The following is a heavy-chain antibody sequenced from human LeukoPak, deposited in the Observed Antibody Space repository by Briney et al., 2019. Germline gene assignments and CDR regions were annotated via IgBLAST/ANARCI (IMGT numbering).Heavy chain of an antibody. V-gene: IGHV3-74*01. CDR2: INTDESRT. CDR3: ARNRGSSWNYYMDV. D-gene: IGHD6-6*01. Sequence: GGSLRLSCEASGLTFSSYWMHWVRQVPGKGLVWVSRINTDESRTNYADSVEGRFTISRDNAKNTLYLQMNSLRAEDTAVYYCARNRGSSWNYYMDVWGKGTTVTVSS. J-gene: IGHJ6*03. CDR1: GLTFSSYW.